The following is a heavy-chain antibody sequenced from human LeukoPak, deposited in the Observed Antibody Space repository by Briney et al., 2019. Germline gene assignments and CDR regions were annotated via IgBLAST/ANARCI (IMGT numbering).Heavy chain of an antibody. V-gene: IGHV3-74*01. CDR2: ISPDGSTT. D-gene: IGHD3-22*01. CDR3: ATDYYDSSGYYTGSY. CDR1: GFTFSSYW. J-gene: IGHJ4*02. Sequence: GGSLRLSCAASGFTFSSYWMHWVRQAPGKGLVWVSRISPDGSTTGHADSVKGRFTTSRDNAKNSLYLQMNSLRAEDTAVYHCATDYYDSSGYYTGSYWGQGTLVTVSS.